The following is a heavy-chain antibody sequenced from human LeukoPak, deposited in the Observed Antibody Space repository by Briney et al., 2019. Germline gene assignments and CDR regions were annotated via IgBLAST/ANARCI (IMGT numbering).Heavy chain of an antibody. CDR3: ARSSYYYDSSGYYGASDAFDI. D-gene: IGHD3-22*01. Sequence: GGSLRLSCAASGFTFSSYSMNWVRQAPGKGLEWVSSISSGSSYIYYADSVKGRFTISRDNAKNSLYLQMNSLRAEDTAVYYCARSSYYYDSSGYYGASDAFDIWGQGTMVTVSS. CDR2: ISSGSSYI. V-gene: IGHV3-21*01. J-gene: IGHJ3*02. CDR1: GFTFSSYS.